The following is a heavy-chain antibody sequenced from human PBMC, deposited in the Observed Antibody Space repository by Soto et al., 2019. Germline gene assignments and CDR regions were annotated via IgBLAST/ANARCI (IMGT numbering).Heavy chain of an antibody. CDR2: ISYDGSNK. D-gene: IGHD3-10*01. Sequence: QVPLVESGGGVVQPGRSLRLSCAASGFTFSSYGMHWVRQAPGKGLEWVAVISYDGSNKYYADSVKGRFTISRDNSKNTLYLQMNSLRAEDTAVYYCAPWFGAFDYWGQGPLVTVSS. V-gene: IGHV3-30*03. J-gene: IGHJ4*02. CDR1: GFTFSSYG. CDR3: APWFGAFDY.